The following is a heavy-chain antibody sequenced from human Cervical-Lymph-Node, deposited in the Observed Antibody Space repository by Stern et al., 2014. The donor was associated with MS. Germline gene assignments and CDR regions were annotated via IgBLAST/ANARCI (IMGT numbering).Heavy chain of an antibody. Sequence: VQLVQSGAEVKKPGSSVKVSCKASGGPFSSYAISWVRQAPGKGLAWMGGIIPIFGTANYAQKFQGRVTITADESTSTAYMELSSLRSEDTAVYYCARGDSWELGDYWGQGTLVTVSS. J-gene: IGHJ4*02. CDR1: GGPFSSYA. V-gene: IGHV1-69*01. CDR2: IIPIFGTA. D-gene: IGHD1-26*01. CDR3: ARGDSWELGDY.